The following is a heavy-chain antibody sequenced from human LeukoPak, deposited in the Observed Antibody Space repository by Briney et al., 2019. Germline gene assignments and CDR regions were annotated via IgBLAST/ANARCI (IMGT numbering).Heavy chain of an antibody. V-gene: IGHV1-69*04. J-gene: IGHJ4*02. Sequence: SVKVSCKASGGTFSSYAISWVRQAPGQGLEWMGRIIPILGIGNYAQKFQGRVTITADKSTSTAYMELSSLRSEDTAVYYCARETLVDTVNNYFDYWGQGTLVTVSS. D-gene: IGHD4-17*01. CDR1: GGTFSSYA. CDR2: IIPILGIG. CDR3: ARETLVDTVNNYFDY.